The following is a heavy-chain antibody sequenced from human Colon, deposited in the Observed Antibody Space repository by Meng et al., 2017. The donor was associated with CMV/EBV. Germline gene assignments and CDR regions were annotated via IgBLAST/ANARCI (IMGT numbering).Heavy chain of an antibody. CDR3: VRGRVVGGG. Sequence: GESLKISCAASGFTFRNHAMSWVRQAPGKGLEWVSVIYAGGRSTYFADSVKGRFIISRDYSKNTLYMEMNSLRAEDTAVYYCVRGRVVGGGWGQGTLVTVSS. CDR2: IYAGGRST. D-gene: IGHD2-21*01. V-gene: IGHV3-23*03. CDR1: GFTFRNHA. J-gene: IGHJ4*02.